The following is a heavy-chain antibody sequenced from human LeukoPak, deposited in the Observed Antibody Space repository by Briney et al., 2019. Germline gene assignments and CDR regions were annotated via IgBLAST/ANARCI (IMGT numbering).Heavy chain of an antibody. Sequence: ASVKVSCKASGYTFTSYGISWVRQAPGQGLEWMGWISTYNGNTNYAQKLQGRVTVTTDTSTSTAYMELRSLRSDDTAVYYCARSPLLSYCSSTSCPNWFDPWGQGTLVTVSS. J-gene: IGHJ5*02. CDR1: GYTFTSYG. CDR3: ARSPLLSYCSSTSCPNWFDP. CDR2: ISTYNGNT. V-gene: IGHV1-18*01. D-gene: IGHD2-2*01.